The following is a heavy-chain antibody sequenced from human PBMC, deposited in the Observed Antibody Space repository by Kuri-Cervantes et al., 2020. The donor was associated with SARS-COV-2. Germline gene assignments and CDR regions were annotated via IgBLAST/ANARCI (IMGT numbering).Heavy chain of an antibody. J-gene: IGHJ4*02. D-gene: IGHD3-22*01. V-gene: IGHV3-23*01. CDR3: ARGGIYDSSGYYGY. CDR1: GFTFSSYA. Sequence: GGSLRLSCAASGFTFSSYAMSWVRQAPGKGLEWVSAISGSGGSTYYADSVKGRFTISRDNSKNTLYLQMSSLRAEDTAVYYCARGGIYDSSGYYGYWGQGTLVTVSS. CDR2: ISGSGGST.